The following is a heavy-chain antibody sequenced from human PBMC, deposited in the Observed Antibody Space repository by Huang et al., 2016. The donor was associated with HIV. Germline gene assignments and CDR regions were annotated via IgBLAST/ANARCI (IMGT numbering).Heavy chain of an antibody. V-gene: IGHV4-34*01. CDR2: INHSGRT. J-gene: IGHJ4*02. D-gene: IGHD3-22*01. CDR1: GGSFSGYY. Sequence: QVQLQQWGAGLLKPSETLSLTCAVYGGSFSGYYWSWIRQPPGKGLAWIGEINHSGRTTSTSSLRSRVTISVDTSKKQFSLKLSSVTAADTAVYYCARLYFPTASSGYCASPRYFDYWGQGTLVTVSS. CDR3: ARLYFPTASSGYCASPRYFDY.